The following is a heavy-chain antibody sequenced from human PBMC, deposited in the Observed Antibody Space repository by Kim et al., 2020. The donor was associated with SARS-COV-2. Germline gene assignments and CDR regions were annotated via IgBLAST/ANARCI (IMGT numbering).Heavy chain of an antibody. J-gene: IGHJ1*01. D-gene: IGHD3-22*01. CDR2: IYNSGNT. CDR1: GGSITSYY. V-gene: IGHV4-4*07. CDR3: AREVNYDSSGRYFQH. Sequence: ETLSLTCTVSGGSITSYYWSWIRQPAGKGLEWIGHIYNSGNTNYNPSLKSRVTMSVDTSKNQFSLTLTSVTAADTAIYYCAREVNYDSSGRYFQHWGQGTLVTVSS.